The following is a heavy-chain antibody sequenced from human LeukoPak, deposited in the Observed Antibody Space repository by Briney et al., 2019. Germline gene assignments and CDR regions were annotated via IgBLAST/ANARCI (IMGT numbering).Heavy chain of an antibody. V-gene: IGHV3-23*01. CDR2: ISGSGGST. J-gene: IGHJ4*02. CDR1: GFTVSSKY. D-gene: IGHD3-9*01. Sequence: GGSLRLSCAASGFTVSSKYMSWVRQAPGKGLEWVSAISGSGGSTYYADSVKGRFTISRDNSKNTLYLQMNSLRAEDTAVYYCAKASELHYDILTGYLNEPYYFDYWGQGTLVTVSS. CDR3: AKASELHYDILTGYLNEPYYFDY.